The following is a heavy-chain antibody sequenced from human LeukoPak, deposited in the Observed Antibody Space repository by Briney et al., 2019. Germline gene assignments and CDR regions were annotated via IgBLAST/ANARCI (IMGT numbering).Heavy chain of an antibody. Sequence: PGGSLRLSCAASGFTFSSYAMSWVRQAPGKGLEWVSAISGSGGSTYYADSVKGRFTISRDNSKNTLYLQMNSLRAEDTAVYYCASIRGVTHYYYGMDVWGQGTRVTVSS. J-gene: IGHJ6*02. D-gene: IGHD3-10*01. CDR2: ISGSGGST. CDR1: GFTFSSYA. CDR3: ASIRGVTHYYYGMDV. V-gene: IGHV3-23*01.